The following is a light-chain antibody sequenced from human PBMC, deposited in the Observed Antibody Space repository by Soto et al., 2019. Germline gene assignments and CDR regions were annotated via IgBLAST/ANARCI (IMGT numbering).Light chain of an antibody. V-gene: IGKV3-15*01. J-gene: IGKJ2*01. CDR1: QSVSSN. CDR3: QQYNTWPYT. Sequence: EIVMTQSPATLSVSPGERATLSCRASQSVSSNLAWYQQNPGQAPRLLIYGASTRATGIPARFSGSGYGTELTLTISSLQSEDFAVYYCQQYNTWPYTFGQGTKLEIK. CDR2: GAS.